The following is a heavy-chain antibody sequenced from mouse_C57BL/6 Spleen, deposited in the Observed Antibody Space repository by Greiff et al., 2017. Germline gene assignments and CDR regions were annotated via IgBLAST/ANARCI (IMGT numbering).Heavy chain of an antibody. CDR3: AISLRYGSSPWYFDV. V-gene: IGHV1-64*01. CDR1: GYTFTSYW. CDR2: IHPNSGST. Sequence: QVQLQQPGAELVKPGASVKLSCKASGYTFTSYWLHWVKQRPGQGLEWIGMIHPNSGSTNSNEKFKSKATLTVDKSSSTAYMQLSSLTSEDSAVYYGAISLRYGSSPWYFDVWGTGTTVTVAS. J-gene: IGHJ1*03. D-gene: IGHD1-1*01.